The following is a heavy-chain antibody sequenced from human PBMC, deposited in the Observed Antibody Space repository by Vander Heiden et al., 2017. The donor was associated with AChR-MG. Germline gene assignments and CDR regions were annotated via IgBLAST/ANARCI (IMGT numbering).Heavy chain of an antibody. V-gene: IGHV4-30-2*01. CDR2: IYHSGST. Sequence: QLQLQESGSGLVKPSQTLSLTCAVSGGPISSGGYSWSWIRQPPGKGLEWIGYIYHSGSTYYNPSLKSRVTISVDRSKNQFSLKLSSVTAADTAVYYCARVTVTTVNYFDYWGQGTLVTVSS. CDR3: ARVTVTTVNYFDY. J-gene: IGHJ4*02. CDR1: GGPISSGGYS. D-gene: IGHD4-17*01.